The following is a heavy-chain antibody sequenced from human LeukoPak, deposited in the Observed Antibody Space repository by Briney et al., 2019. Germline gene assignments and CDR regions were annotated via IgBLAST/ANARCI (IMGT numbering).Heavy chain of an antibody. Sequence: GASVKVSCKASGYAFTSFYVHWVRQAPGQGLQWMGIINPRGGTTRYAQKLQDRVNMTRDTSTTTAYMELSSLRSDDTAIYYCGLSGNYYYYYMDVWGKGTTVTISS. CDR2: INPRGGTT. J-gene: IGHJ6*03. D-gene: IGHD6-25*01. V-gene: IGHV1-46*01. CDR3: GLSGNYYYYYMDV. CDR1: GYAFTSFY.